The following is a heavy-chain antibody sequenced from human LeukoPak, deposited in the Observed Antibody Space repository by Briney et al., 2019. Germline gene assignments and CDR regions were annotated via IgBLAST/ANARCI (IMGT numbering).Heavy chain of an antibody. CDR3: ASTSTSCYAIGGCIYYGMDV. Sequence: SETLSLTCAVYGGSFSGYYWGWIRQPPGKGLEWIGSIYYSGSTYYNPSLKSRVTISVDTSKNQFSLKLSSVTAADTAVYYCASTSTSCYAIGGCIYYGMDVWGQGTTVTVSS. CDR1: GGSFSGYY. D-gene: IGHD2-2*01. V-gene: IGHV4-39*01. CDR2: IYYSGST. J-gene: IGHJ6*02.